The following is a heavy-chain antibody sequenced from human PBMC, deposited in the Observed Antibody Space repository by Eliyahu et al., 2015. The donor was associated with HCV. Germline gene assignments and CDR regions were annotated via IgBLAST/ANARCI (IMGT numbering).Heavy chain of an antibody. J-gene: IGHJ4*02. CDR3: ARIYCGGDCYPWDTETPYYFDY. D-gene: IGHD2-21*02. Sequence: QVQLRESGPGLVRPSETLSLTCSVSGGFISGSYWAWIRQPAGKGLEWIGGIYTSGSTHYGPPLKSRVTMSVDTSMRQFSLRLTSVTAADTAVYYCARIYCGGDCYPWDTETPYYFDYWGQGILITVSS. CDR1: GGFISGSY. V-gene: IGHV4-4*07. CDR2: IYTSGST.